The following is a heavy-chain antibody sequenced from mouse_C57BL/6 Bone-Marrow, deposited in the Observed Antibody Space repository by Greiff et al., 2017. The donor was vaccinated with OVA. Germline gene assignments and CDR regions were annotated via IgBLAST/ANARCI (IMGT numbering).Heavy chain of an antibody. CDR3: SNFYWYFDV. J-gene: IGHJ1*03. Sequence: VQLQQSGGDLVKPGGSLKLSCAASGFTFSSYGMSWVRQTPDKRLEWVATISSGGSYTYYPDSVKGRFTISRDNAKNTLYLQMSSLKSEDTAMYYCSNFYWYFDVWGTGTTVTVSS. CDR1: GFTFSSYG. CDR2: ISSGGSYT. V-gene: IGHV5-6*01. D-gene: IGHD2-5*01.